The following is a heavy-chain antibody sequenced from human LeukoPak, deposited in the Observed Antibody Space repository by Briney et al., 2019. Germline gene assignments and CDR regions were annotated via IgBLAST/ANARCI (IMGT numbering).Heavy chain of an antibody. CDR2: IYPGDSST. CDR1: GYNFTSYW. J-gene: IGHJ5*02. D-gene: IGHD1-1*01. CDR3: AKRPGRHAPWVS. V-gene: IGHV5-51*01. Sequence: GESLKISCKVSGYNFTSYWIAWVRQMPGKGLEWMGIIYPGDSSTTYSPSFQGQVTISADKSISTAYLQWSSLKASDTAIYYCAKRPGRHAPWVSWGQGTLVTVSS.